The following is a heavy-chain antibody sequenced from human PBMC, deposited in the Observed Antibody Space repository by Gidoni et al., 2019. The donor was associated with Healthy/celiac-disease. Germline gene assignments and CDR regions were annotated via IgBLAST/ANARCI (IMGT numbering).Heavy chain of an antibody. CDR2: INHSGST. V-gene: IGHV4-34*01. Sequence: QVQLQQWGAGLLKPSETLSLTCAVYGGSFSGYYWRWIRQPPGKGLEWIGEINHSGSTNYNPSLKSRVTISVDTSKNQFSLKLSSVTAADTAVYYCARLFTYYYDSRRGNGFAYWGQGTLVTVSS. J-gene: IGHJ4*02. CDR1: GGSFSGYY. D-gene: IGHD3-22*01. CDR3: ARLFTYYYDSRRGNGFAY.